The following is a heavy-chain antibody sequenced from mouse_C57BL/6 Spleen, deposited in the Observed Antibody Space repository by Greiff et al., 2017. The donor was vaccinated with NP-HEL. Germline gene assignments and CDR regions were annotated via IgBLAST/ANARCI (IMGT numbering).Heavy chain of an antibody. CDR2: IFPGSGST. D-gene: IGHD2-3*01. CDR3: ARGRDDGYLFDY. Sequence: VQLQQSGPELVKPGASVKISCKASGYTFTDYYINWVKQRPGQGLEWIGWIFPGSGSTYYNEKFKGKATLTVDNSSSTAYMLLSSLTSEDSAVYFCARGRDDGYLFDYWGQGTTLTVSS. CDR1: GYTFTDYY. J-gene: IGHJ2*01. V-gene: IGHV1-75*01.